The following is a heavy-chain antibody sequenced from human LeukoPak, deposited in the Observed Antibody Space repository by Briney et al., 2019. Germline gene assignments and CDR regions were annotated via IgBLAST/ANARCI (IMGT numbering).Heavy chain of an antibody. Sequence: EGSLRLSCAASGFTFSSYSMNWVRQAPGKGLEWVSSISSSSSYIYYADSVKGRFTISRDNAKNSLYLQMNSLRAEDTAVYYCAELGITMIGGVWGKGTTVTISS. CDR2: ISSSSSYI. V-gene: IGHV3-21*01. D-gene: IGHD3-10*02. CDR3: AELGITMIGGV. J-gene: IGHJ6*04. CDR1: GFTFSSYS.